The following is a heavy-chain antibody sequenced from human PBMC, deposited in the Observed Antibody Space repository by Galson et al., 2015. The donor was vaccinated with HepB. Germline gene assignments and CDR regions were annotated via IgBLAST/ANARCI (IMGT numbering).Heavy chain of an antibody. CDR2: ISAYNGNT. J-gene: IGHJ4*02. CDR3: ARLRYFDWPAPLGGTVDY. V-gene: IGHV1-18*01. D-gene: IGHD3-9*01. CDR1: GYTFTSYG. Sequence: SVKVSCKASGYTFTSYGISWVRQAPGQGLEWMGWISAYNGNTNYAQKLQGRVTMTTDTSTSTAYMELRSLRSDDTAVYYCARLRYFDWPAPLGGTVDYWGQGTLVTVSS.